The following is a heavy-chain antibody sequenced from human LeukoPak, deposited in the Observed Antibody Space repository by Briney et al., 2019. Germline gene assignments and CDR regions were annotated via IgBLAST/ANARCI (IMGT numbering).Heavy chain of an antibody. CDR2: IKSKTDGGTT. CDR1: GFTFSNAW. V-gene: IGHV3-15*01. Sequence: PGGSLRLSCAASGFTFSNAWMSWVRQAPGKGLEWVGRIKSKTDGGTTDYAAPVKGRFTISRDDSKNTLYLQMNSLKTEDTAVYYCTTTFRGEYYYDSSSFDYWGQGTLVTVSS. J-gene: IGHJ4*02. CDR3: TTTFRGEYYYDSSSFDY. D-gene: IGHD3-22*01.